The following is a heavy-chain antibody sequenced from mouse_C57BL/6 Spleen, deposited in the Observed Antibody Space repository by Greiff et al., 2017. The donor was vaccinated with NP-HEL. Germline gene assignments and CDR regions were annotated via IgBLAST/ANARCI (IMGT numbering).Heavy chain of an antibody. D-gene: IGHD3-2*02. CDR1: GYTFTSYW. V-gene: IGHV1-61*01. Sequence: QVQLQQPGAELVRPGSSVKLSCKASGYTFTSYWMDWVKQRPGQGLEWIGNIYPSDSETHYNQKFKDKATLTVDKSSSTAYMQLSSLTAEDSAVYYGARGSSGYPLAYWGQGTLVTVSA. CDR2: IYPSDSET. J-gene: IGHJ3*01. CDR3: ARGSSGYPLAY.